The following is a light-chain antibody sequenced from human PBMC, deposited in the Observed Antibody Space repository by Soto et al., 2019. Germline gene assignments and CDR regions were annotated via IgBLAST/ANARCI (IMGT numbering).Light chain of an antibody. CDR2: EVS. V-gene: IGLV2-14*01. CDR3: FSFTTDSTHV. CDR1: SSDIGAYNY. Sequence: QSVLTQPASVSGSPGQSITISCTGSSSDIGAYNYVSWFQQYPGKAPKLIISEVSNRPSGVSNRFSGSKSGTAASLTISGLQTDDEADYFCFSFTTDSTHVFGTSPKVTVL. J-gene: IGLJ1*01.